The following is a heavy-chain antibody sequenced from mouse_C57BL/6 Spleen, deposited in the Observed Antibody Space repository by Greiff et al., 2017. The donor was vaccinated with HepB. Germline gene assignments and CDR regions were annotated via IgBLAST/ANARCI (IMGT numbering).Heavy chain of an antibody. V-gene: IGHV5-17*01. J-gene: IGHJ4*01. CDR2: ISSGSSTI. D-gene: IGHD2-3*01. CDR3: ARDGYYEAMDY. CDR1: GFTFSDYG. Sequence: EVQRVESGGGLVKPGGSLKLSCAASGFTFSDYGMHWVRQAPEKGLEWVAYISSGSSTIYYADTVKGRFTISRDNAKNTLFLQMTSLRSEDTAMYYCARDGYYEAMDYWGQGTSVTVSS.